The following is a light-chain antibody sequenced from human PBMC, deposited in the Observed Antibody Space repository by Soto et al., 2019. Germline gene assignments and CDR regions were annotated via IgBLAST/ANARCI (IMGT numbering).Light chain of an antibody. V-gene: IGLV1-44*01. CDR1: SSSIGSNT. J-gene: IGLJ3*02. Sequence: QSVLTQAPSASGTPGQRVTISCSGSSSSIGSNTVNWYQQLPGTAPKLLIYNNNQRPSGVPDRFSGSKSGTSASLAISGLQSEDEADYYCAAWDDSLNGWVFGGGTKVTVL. CDR2: NNN. CDR3: AAWDDSLNGWV.